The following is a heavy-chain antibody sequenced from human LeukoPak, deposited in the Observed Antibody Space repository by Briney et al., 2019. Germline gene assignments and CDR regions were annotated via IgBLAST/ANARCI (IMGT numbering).Heavy chain of an antibody. CDR2: ISGRGGST. CDR1: GFTFSSYA. J-gene: IGHJ4*02. CDR3: AKVSSPYGDYAAYYFDY. D-gene: IGHD4-17*01. V-gene: IGHV3-23*01. Sequence: GGSLRLSCAASGFTFSSYAMSWVRQAPGKGLEWVSAISGRGGSTYYADSVKGRFTISRDNSKNTLYLQMNSLRAEDTAVYYCAKVSSPYGDYAAYYFDYWGQGTLVTVSS.